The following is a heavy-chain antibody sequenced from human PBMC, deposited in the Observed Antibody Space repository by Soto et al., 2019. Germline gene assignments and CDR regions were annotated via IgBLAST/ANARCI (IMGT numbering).Heavy chain of an antibody. CDR3: ARLNYDFWSGYNYGMDV. Sequence: SETLSLTCTVSGGSISSGGYYWSWIRQHPGKGLEWIGYIYYSGSTYYNPSLKSRVTISVDRSKNQFSLKLSSVTAADTAVYYCARLNYDFWSGYNYGMDVWGQGTTVTVSS. CDR1: GGSISSGGYY. CDR2: IYYSGST. J-gene: IGHJ6*02. V-gene: IGHV4-31*03. D-gene: IGHD3-3*01.